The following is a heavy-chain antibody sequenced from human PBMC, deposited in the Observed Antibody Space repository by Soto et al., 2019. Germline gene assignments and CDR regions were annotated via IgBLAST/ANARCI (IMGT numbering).Heavy chain of an antibody. J-gene: IGHJ5*02. D-gene: IGHD6-19*01. CDR2: IYPGDADT. V-gene: IGHV5-51*01. CDR3: ARHIRPVKSSGWNILSFDP. Sequence: EVQLVQSGAEVKKPGESLKISCKGSGYSFTSYWIGWVRQMPGKGLEWMGIIYPGDADTRYSPSFPGQVTISADKSISTAYLQWSSMKASDTAMYYCARHIRPVKSSGWNILSFDPWGQGTLVTVSS. CDR1: GYSFTSYW.